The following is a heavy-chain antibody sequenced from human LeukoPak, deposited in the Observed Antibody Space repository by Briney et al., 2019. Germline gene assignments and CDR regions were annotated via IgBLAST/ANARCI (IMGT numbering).Heavy chain of an antibody. J-gene: IGHJ4*02. CDR2: INPKNGGT. D-gene: IGHD5-12*01. Sequence: ASVTVSCKASGYTFTGYFMHWVRQAPGQGLEWMGWINPKNGGTKYAQNFQGRVIMTRDTSISTAYMELSMRSDDTAVYYCVRSSGYDRFDYWGQGTLVTVSS. V-gene: IGHV1-2*02. CDR1: GYTFTGYF. CDR3: VRSSGYDRFDY.